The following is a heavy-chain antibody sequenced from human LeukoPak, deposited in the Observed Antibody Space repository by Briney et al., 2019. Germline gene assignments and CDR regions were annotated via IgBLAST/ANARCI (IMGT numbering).Heavy chain of an antibody. CDR1: GGSISSYY. D-gene: IGHD3-16*01. CDR2: ISYSGST. Sequence: SETLSLTCTVSGGSISSYYWSWIRQPPGKGLEWIGSISYSGSTYYNPSLKSRVTISVDTSKTHFSLKLISLTAADTAVYYCAKIIIYDNVSPWGQGTLVTVSS. V-gene: IGHV4-39*02. CDR3: AKIIIYDNVSP. J-gene: IGHJ5*02.